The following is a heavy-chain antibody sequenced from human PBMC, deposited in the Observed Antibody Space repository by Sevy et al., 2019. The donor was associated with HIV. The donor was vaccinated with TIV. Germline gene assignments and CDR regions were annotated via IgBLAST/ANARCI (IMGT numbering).Heavy chain of an antibody. J-gene: IGHJ4*02. Sequence: GGSLRLSCTASGFTFGDYAMNWFRQAPGKGLEWVGFIRTKACGRTTEYPGSGKGRFTNSRNDSKCMAYLQMNSLKTEDKAGYYCTRGSYTYVPFDYWGQGTLVTVSS. CDR2: IRTKACGRTT. D-gene: IGHD3-10*02. CDR1: GFTFGDYA. CDR3: TRGSYTYVPFDY. V-gene: IGHV3-49*03.